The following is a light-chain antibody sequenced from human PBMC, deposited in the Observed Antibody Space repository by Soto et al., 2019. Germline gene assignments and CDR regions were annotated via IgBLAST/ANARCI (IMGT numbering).Light chain of an antibody. J-gene: IGLJ2*01. CDR1: KLGDKY. CDR3: QVWDSSNVV. Sequence: SYELTQPPSGSVSPGQTASITCSGDKLGDKYACWYQQKPGQSPVLVIYQDSKRPSGIPERFSGSNSGNTATLTISGTQAMDEAYYYCQVWDSSNVVFGGGTKLTVL. V-gene: IGLV3-1*01. CDR2: QDS.